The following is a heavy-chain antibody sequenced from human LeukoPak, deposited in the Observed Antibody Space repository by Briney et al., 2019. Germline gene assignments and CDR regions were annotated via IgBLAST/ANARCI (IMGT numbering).Heavy chain of an antibody. CDR1: GFTFSSYA. CDR2: IYYSGST. D-gene: IGHD2-15*01. Sequence: GSLRLSCAASGFTFSSYAMSWVRQAPGKGLEWIGYIYYSGSTNYNPSLKSRVTISVDTSKNQFSLKLSSVTAADTAVYYCARVDRDCSGGSCYWDYYYYYMDVWGKGTTVTVSS. J-gene: IGHJ6*03. CDR3: ARVDRDCSGGSCYWDYYYYYMDV. V-gene: IGHV4-59*01.